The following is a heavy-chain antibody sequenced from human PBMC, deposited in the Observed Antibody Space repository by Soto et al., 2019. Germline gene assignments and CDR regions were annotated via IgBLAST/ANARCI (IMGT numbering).Heavy chain of an antibody. CDR1: GFTFSSYG. CDR2: ISYDGSNK. V-gene: IGHV3-30*18. D-gene: IGHD5-18*01. CDR3: AKGQSSGYSYADDY. Sequence: QVQLVESGGGVVQPGRSLRLSCAASGFTFSSYGMHWVRQAPGKGLEWVAVISYDGSNKYYADSVKGRFTISRDNSKNTRYLQMNSLRAEDTAVYYWAKGQSSGYSYADDYWGQGTLVTVSS. J-gene: IGHJ4*02.